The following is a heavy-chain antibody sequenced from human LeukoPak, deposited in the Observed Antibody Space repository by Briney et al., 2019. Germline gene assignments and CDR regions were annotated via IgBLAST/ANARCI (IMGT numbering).Heavy chain of an antibody. CDR1: GYTFTSYA. J-gene: IGHJ4*02. V-gene: IGHV1-3*01. CDR2: INAGNGNT. D-gene: IGHD6-19*01. CDR3: ARGLAPFIAVAGHFDY. Sequence: ASVKVSCKASGYTFTSYAMHWVRQAPGQRLEWMGWINAGNGNTKYSQKFQGRVTITRDTSASTAYMELSSLRSEDTAVYYCARGLAPFIAVAGHFDYWGQGTLVTVSS.